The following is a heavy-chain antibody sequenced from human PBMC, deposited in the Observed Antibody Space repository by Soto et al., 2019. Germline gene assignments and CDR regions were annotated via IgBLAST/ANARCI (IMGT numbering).Heavy chain of an antibody. J-gene: IGHJ4*02. Sequence: GGSLRLSCAASGFTFSSYWMSWVRQAPGKGLEWVANIKQDGSEKYYVDSVKGRFTISRDNAKNSLYLQMNSLRAEDTAVYYCASGGIAVAGHDGYWGQGTLVTVSS. V-gene: IGHV3-7*01. CDR1: GFTFSSYW. CDR2: IKQDGSEK. D-gene: IGHD6-19*01. CDR3: ASGGIAVAGHDGY.